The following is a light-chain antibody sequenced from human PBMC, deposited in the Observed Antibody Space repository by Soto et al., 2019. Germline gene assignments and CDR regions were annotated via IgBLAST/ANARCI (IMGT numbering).Light chain of an antibody. CDR2: TAS. CDR3: QQLYSYPLT. J-gene: IGKJ4*01. CDR1: QGINSY. Sequence: DIQLTQSPSFLSASVGDRVTVTCRASQGINSYLAWYQQEPGKAPKLLIYTASTLQSGVPSRFSGSGSGTEFTLTITSLQPEDFAAYYCQQLYSYPLTFGGGTKVDIK. V-gene: IGKV1-9*01.